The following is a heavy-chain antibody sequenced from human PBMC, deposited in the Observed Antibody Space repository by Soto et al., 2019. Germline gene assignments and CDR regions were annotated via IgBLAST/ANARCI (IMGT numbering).Heavy chain of an antibody. J-gene: IGHJ6*02. Sequence: QVQLVQSGAEVKKPGASVKVSCKVSGYTLTELSMHWVRQAHGKGLEWMGGFDPEDGETIYAQKFQGRVTMTEDTATDTAYMELSSLRSEDTAVYYCATGWFGDRQNYYYYGMDVWGQGTTVTVSS. CDR1: GYTLTELS. CDR2: FDPEDGET. V-gene: IGHV1-24*01. D-gene: IGHD3-10*01. CDR3: ATGWFGDRQNYYYYGMDV.